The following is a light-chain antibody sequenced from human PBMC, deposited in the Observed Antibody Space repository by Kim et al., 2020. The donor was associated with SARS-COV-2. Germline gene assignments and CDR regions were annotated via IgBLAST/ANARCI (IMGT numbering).Light chain of an antibody. Sequence: DIQMAQSPPSLSASVGDRVTITCRASQDIKNYLAWYRQKPGKVPEVLIYAASILQSGVPSRISGSGSGTDFTLTINSLQPEDVATYYCQKYNSTPWTFGQGTKVDIK. V-gene: IGKV1-27*01. CDR2: AAS. CDR3: QKYNSTPWT. J-gene: IGKJ1*01. CDR1: QDIKNY.